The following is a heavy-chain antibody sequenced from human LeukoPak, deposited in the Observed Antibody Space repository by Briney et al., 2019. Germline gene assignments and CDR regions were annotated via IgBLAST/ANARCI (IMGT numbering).Heavy chain of an antibody. Sequence: SETLSLTCAVYGGSFSAYYWSWIRQPPGKGLEWIGEINHSGNTRYNPSLKSRVTISIDTSKVQFSLNLSSVTAADTAVYYCARVGSIVVDVWGQGTAVTVSS. J-gene: IGHJ6*02. CDR2: INHSGNT. D-gene: IGHD2-15*01. V-gene: IGHV4-34*01. CDR1: GGSFSAYY. CDR3: ARVGSIVVDV.